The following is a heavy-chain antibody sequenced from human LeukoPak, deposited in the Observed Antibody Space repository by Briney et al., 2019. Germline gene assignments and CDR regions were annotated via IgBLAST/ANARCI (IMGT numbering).Heavy chain of an antibody. CDR1: GGSISSGGYY. D-gene: IGHD4-17*01. V-gene: IGHV4-31*03. Sequence: SETLSLTCTVSGGSISSGGYYWSWIRQHPGKGLEWIGYIYYSGSTYYNPSLKSRVTISVDTSKNQFSLKLSSVTAADTAVYYCARAPTTAATKPFDYWGQGTLVTVSS. J-gene: IGHJ4*02. CDR2: IYYSGST. CDR3: ARAPTTAATKPFDY.